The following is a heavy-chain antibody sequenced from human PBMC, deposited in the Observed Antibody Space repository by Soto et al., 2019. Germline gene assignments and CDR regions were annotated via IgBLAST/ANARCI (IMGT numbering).Heavy chain of an antibody. CDR3: AKPYYYDSSGYYFYY. CDR1: GFTFSSYA. J-gene: IGHJ4*02. D-gene: IGHD3-22*01. Sequence: GGSLRLSCAASGFTFSSYAMSWVRQAPGKGLEWVSAISGSGGSTYYADSVKGRFTISRDNSKNTLYLQMNSLRAEDTAVYYCAKPYYYDSSGYYFYYWGQGTLVTVSS. V-gene: IGHV3-23*01. CDR2: ISGSGGST.